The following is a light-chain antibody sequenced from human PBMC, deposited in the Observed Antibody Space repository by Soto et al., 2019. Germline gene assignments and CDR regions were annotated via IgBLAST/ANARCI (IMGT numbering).Light chain of an antibody. CDR2: DVS. J-gene: IGLJ1*01. V-gene: IGLV2-14*03. CDR3: NSYTSSRTLLYV. Sequence: QSARTQPASVSGSPGQSITISCTGSSRDVGGYNYVSWYQQHPGKAPKLMIYDVSNRPSGVSNRFSGSKSGNTASLTISGLQAEDEADYYCNSYTSSRTLLYVFGTGTKLTVL. CDR1: SRDVGGYNY.